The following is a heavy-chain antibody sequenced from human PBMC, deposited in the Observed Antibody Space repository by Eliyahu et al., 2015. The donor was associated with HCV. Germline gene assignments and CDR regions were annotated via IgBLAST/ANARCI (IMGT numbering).Heavy chain of an antibody. CDR3: ARDRTTGTTIDGMDV. CDR1: XFTFXNYG. Sequence: EVQLVESGGGLVKPGGSXSXSXAASXFTFXNYGMNWVRQAPGKGLEWVSSISSSSSYIYYADSVKGRFTISRDNAKNSLSLQMNSLGAEDTAVYYCARDRTTGTTIDGMDVWGQGTTVTVSS. J-gene: IGHJ6*02. V-gene: IGHV3-21*06. CDR2: ISSSSSYI. D-gene: IGHD4-11*01.